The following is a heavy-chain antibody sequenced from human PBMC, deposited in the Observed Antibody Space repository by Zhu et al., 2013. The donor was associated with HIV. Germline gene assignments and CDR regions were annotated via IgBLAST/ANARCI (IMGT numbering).Heavy chain of an antibody. CDR1: GYTFTTYG. J-gene: IGHJ4*02. V-gene: IGHV1-69*13. CDR2: IIPIFGTA. Sequence: HVQLVQSGAEVKKPGASVKVSCKASGYTFTTYGISWVRQAPGQGLEWMGGIIPIFGTANYAQKFQGRVTITADESTSTAYMELSSLRSEDTAVYYCARRKYVDHAGFFDFWGQGTLVTVSS. CDR3: ARRKYVDHAGFFDF. D-gene: IGHD3-16*01.